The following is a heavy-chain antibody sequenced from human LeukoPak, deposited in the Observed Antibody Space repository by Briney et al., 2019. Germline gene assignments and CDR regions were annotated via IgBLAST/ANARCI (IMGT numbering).Heavy chain of an antibody. J-gene: IGHJ4*02. Sequence: SETLSLTCTVSGGSISSSSHYWGWIRQPPGKGLEWIGRIYTSGSTNYNPSLKSRVTMSVDTSKNQFSLKLSSVTAADTAVYYCASLSGYSRDFDYWGQGTLVTVSS. CDR1: GGSISSSSHY. V-gene: IGHV4-39*01. CDR3: ASLSGYSRDFDY. D-gene: IGHD6-13*01. CDR2: IYTSGST.